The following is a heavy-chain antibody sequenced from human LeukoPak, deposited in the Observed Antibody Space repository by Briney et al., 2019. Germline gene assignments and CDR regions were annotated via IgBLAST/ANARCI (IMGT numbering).Heavy chain of an antibody. CDR1: GFTFSSYA. J-gene: IGHJ5*02. CDR2: ISYDGSNK. Sequence: GRSLRLSCAASGFTFSSYAMHWVRQAPGKGLEWVAVISYDGSNKYYADSVKGRFTISRDNSKNTLYLQMNSLRAEDTAVYYCAGVRWSGGAYNWFDPWGQGTLVTVSS. CDR3: AGVRWSGGAYNWFDP. D-gene: IGHD3-10*01. V-gene: IGHV3-30-3*01.